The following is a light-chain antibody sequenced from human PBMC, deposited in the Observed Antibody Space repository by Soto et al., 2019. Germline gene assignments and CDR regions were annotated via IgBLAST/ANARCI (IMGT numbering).Light chain of an antibody. CDR1: SGYSNYK. V-gene: IGLV9-49*01. CDR2: VGTGGIVA. Sequence: QSVLPQPPSASASLGASVTLTCTLSSGYSNYKVDWYQQRPGKGPRFVMRVGTGGIVASKGDGIPDRFSVLGSGLNRYLTIKNIQEEDESDYHCGADHGSGSNFVVVFGGGTQLTVL. J-gene: IGLJ2*01. CDR3: GADHGSGSNFVVV.